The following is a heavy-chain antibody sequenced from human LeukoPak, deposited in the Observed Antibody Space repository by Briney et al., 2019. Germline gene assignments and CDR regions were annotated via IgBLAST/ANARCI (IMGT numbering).Heavy chain of an antibody. CDR1: GFTFSSYA. CDR2: ISGSGGST. Sequence: GGSLRLSCAASGFTFSSYAMSWVRQAPGKGLEWASSISGSGGSTYHADSVKGRFTISRDSSKNTLYLQMNSLRAEDTAIYYCARVIRAAPGKGYFDYWGQGTLVTVSS. V-gene: IGHV3-23*01. D-gene: IGHD6-13*01. J-gene: IGHJ4*02. CDR3: ARVIRAAPGKGYFDY.